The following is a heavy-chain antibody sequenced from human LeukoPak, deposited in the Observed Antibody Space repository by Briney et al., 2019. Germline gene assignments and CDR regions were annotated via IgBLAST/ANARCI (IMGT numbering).Heavy chain of an antibody. D-gene: IGHD1-26*01. CDR1: GGSISSGGYY. CDR2: IYHSGST. Sequence: PSETLSLTCTVSGGSISSGGYYWSWIRQPPGKGLEWIGYIYHSGSTYYNPSLKSRVTISVDRSKNQFSLKLSSVTAADTAVYYCAREPTGGIVGATSWGQGTLVTVSS. CDR3: AREPTGGIVGATS. J-gene: IGHJ5*02. V-gene: IGHV4-30-2*01.